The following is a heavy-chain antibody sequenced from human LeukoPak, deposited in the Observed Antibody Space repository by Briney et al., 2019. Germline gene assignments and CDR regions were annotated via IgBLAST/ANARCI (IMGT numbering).Heavy chain of an antibody. J-gene: IGHJ4*02. CDR2: IKQDGSEK. D-gene: IGHD6-13*01. V-gene: IGHV3-7*01. CDR1: VFTFSNYW. Sequence: GGSLRLTCAASVFTFSNYWMSWVRQAPGKGLEWVAIIKQDGSEKYSVDSVKGRFIISRDNAKNSLYLQMNRLRVEDTALYYCARDSLEYTTSSAAYWGQGALVTVSS. CDR3: ARDSLEYTTSSAAY.